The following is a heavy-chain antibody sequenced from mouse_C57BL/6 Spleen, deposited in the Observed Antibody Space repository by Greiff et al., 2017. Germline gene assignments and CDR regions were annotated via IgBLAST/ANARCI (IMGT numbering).Heavy chain of an antibody. Sequence: QVQLQQPGAELVKPGASVKLSCKASGYTFTSYWMHWVKQRPGQGLEWIGMIHPNSGSTNYNEKFKSKATLTVDKSSSTAYMQLSSLTSEDSAVYYCARRLYGSVPPYFDYWGQGTTLTVSS. CDR2: IHPNSGST. CDR1: GYTFTSYW. V-gene: IGHV1-64*01. D-gene: IGHD1-1*01. J-gene: IGHJ2*01. CDR3: ARRLYGSVPPYFDY.